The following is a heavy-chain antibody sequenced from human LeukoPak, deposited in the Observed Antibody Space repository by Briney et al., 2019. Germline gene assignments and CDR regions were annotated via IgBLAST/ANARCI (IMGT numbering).Heavy chain of an antibody. CDR2: IYHTGST. CDR1: GGSVSDYY. J-gene: IGHJ4*02. CDR3: ASRKLGNDY. D-gene: IGHD7-27*01. Sequence: PSETLSLTCTISGGSVSDYYWSWIRQPPGKGLEWIGYIYHTGSTSYSPSLKSRVTISADTSQNQFSLKLSSVTAADTAVYYCASRKLGNDYWGQGTLVTVSS. V-gene: IGHV4-59*02.